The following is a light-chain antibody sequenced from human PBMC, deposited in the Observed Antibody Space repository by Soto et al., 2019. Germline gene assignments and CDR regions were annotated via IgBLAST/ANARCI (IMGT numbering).Light chain of an antibody. CDR3: QQRSNWP. Sequence: EIVLTQSPATLSLSPGERATLSCRASQSVSSYLAWYQQKPGQAPRLLIYDASNRATGIPARFSGSGPGTDFTLTISSLEPEDFAVYYCQQRSNWPFGPGTKVDIK. J-gene: IGKJ3*01. V-gene: IGKV3-11*01. CDR1: QSVSSY. CDR2: DAS.